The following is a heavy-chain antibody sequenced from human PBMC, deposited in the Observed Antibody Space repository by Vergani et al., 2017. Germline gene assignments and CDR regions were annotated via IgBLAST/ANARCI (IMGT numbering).Heavy chain of an antibody. CDR2: ISNDGRHT. CDR1: GFIFQNYT. Sequence: QVNLVGSGGGVVQPGRSLRLSCATYGFIFQNYTMHWVRQAPGKGLEWVALISNDGRHTYYADSVRGRFSISRDNSKNTLYLQMNSLRAEDTALYYCAKDPSPRLDYYYYMDVWGKGTTVTVSS. V-gene: IGHV3-30*04. J-gene: IGHJ6*03. CDR3: AKDPSPRLDYYYYMDV.